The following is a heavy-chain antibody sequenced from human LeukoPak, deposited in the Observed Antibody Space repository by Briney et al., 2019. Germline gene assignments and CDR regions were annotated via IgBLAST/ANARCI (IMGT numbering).Heavy chain of an antibody. J-gene: IGHJ6*02. V-gene: IGHV3-23*01. CDR3: AKDDYYDSSGYYYAPSIYYYYYGMDV. CDR2: ISGSGGST. CDR1: GFTFSSYA. D-gene: IGHD3-22*01. Sequence: GGSLRLSCAASGFTFSSYAMSWVRQAPGKGLEWVSAISGSGGSTYYADSVKGRFTISRDNSKNTLYLQMNSLRAEDTAVYYCAKDDYYDSSGYYYAPSIYYYYYGMDVWGQGTTVTVSS.